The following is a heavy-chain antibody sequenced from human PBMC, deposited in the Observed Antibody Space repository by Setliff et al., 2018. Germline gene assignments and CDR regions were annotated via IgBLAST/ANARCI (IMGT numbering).Heavy chain of an antibody. CDR3: AKTGTYRYFDY. CDR2: IYYRGDT. D-gene: IGHD1-1*01. V-gene: IGHV4-39*01. CDR1: GASLNSGTYY. J-gene: IGHJ4*02. Sequence: SETLSLTCTVSGASLNSGTYYWGWIRQPSGKGLEWIGRIYYRGDTYYNASLKGRLTISVDMAQNQFSLRLTSVTAADTAVYYCAKTGTYRYFDYWGQGALVTVSS.